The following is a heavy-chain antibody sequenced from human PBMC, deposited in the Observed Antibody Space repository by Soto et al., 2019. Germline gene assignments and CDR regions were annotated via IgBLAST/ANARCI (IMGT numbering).Heavy chain of an antibody. CDR1: GSTIEEYA. V-gene: IGHV3-9*01. J-gene: IGHJ6*03. Sequence: EVHLVESGGGLVQPGRSLRLSWVVSGSTIEEYALHWVRQIPGEGLEWVAGINWSSGSIGYADSVKGRFTISRDDAKNSLYLQMNSLRTEDTALYYCVKGIKTALYYYYYMDVWGKGTRVTVSS. CDR3: VKGIKTALYYYYYMDV. CDR2: INWSSGSI. D-gene: IGHD5-18*01.